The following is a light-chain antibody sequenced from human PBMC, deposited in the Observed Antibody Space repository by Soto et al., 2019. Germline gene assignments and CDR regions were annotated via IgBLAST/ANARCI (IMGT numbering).Light chain of an antibody. CDR1: QSVSSSD. CDR3: QQYGTSRT. Sequence: EIVLTHSPGTLSLSPGERATLSCRASQSVSSSDLAWYQQKPGQAPRLLIYGASSRATGIPDRFSGSGSGIDFTLTISRLEPEDFAVYYCQQYGTSRTFGQGTKVEIK. V-gene: IGKV3-20*01. J-gene: IGKJ1*01. CDR2: GAS.